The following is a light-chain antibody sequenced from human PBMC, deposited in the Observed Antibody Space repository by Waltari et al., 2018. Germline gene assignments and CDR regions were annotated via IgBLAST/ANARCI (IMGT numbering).Light chain of an antibody. CDR3: QQFNNYLLT. CDR2: DAS. V-gene: IGKV1D-13*01. J-gene: IGKJ4*01. CDR1: QGISSA. Sequence: AIQLTQSPSSLSASVGDRVTITCRASQGISSALAWYQQKPGKAPKLLIYDASSLESGVPSRFSGSGAGTDFTLTISSVQPEDFATYYCQQFNNYLLTFGGGTKVEIK.